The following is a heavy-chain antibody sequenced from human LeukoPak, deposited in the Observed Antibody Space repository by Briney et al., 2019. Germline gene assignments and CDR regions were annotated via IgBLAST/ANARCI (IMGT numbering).Heavy chain of an antibody. CDR1: GFSFSTYS. Sequence: GGSLRLSCAASGFSFSTYSMNWLRQAPGKGLEWVSYISSSSTTIYYADSVKGRFTISRDNAKNSLYLQMNSLRVEDTAVYYCARDFSGYDDYWGQGTLVTVSS. D-gene: IGHD3-22*01. V-gene: IGHV3-48*01. J-gene: IGHJ4*02. CDR3: ARDFSGYDDY. CDR2: ISSSSTTI.